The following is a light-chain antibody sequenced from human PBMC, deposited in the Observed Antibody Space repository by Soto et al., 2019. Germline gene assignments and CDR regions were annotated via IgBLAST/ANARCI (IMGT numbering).Light chain of an antibody. CDR3: TSWDDSLNGPVV. J-gene: IGLJ2*01. CDR1: SSNIGSNT. CDR2: NNN. V-gene: IGLV1-44*01. Sequence: QSVLTQPPSASGTPGQRASISCSGSSSNIGSNTVNWYQQLPGTAPTLLIYNNNQRPSGVPDRFSGSKSGTSASLAISGLQSEDEADYYCTSWDDSLNGPVVFGGGTKLTVL.